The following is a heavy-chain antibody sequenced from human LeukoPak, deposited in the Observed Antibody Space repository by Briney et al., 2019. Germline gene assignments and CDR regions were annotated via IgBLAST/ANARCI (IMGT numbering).Heavy chain of an antibody. J-gene: IGHJ6*03. CDR2: IFYNGNT. CDR1: GGSISPYY. CDR3: ARGGYYYMDV. Sequence: SETLSLTCTVSGGSISPYYWSWIRQPPGKGLEWVAYIFYNGNTNYNPPLKSRVTISLDTSKKQFSLKVSSVTAADTAVYYCARGGYYYMDVWGKGTTATVSS. V-gene: IGHV4-59*01.